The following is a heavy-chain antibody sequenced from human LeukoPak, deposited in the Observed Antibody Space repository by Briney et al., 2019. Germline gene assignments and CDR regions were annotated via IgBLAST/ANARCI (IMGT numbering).Heavy chain of an antibody. CDR1: GGSITGYY. D-gene: IGHD2-2*01. V-gene: IGHV4-34*01. CDR2: IHYTGAT. Sequence: SETLSLTCAVYGGSITGYYWSWIRQPPGKGLEWVGEIHYTGATSYNPSLKSRATISIDTSKNQVSLKLSSVTAADTAVYYCARGRVYCSSTSCYGASFDYWGQGTLVTVSS. CDR3: ARGRVYCSSTSCYGASFDY. J-gene: IGHJ4*02.